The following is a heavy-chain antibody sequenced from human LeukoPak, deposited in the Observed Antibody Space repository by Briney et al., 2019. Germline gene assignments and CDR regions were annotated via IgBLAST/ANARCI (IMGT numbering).Heavy chain of an antibody. Sequence: GGSLRLSCAASGFTFSSYSMNWVRQAPGKGLEWVSSISSSSSYIYYADSVKGRFTISRDNAKNSLYLQMNSLRAEDTAVYYCARESTTPGGGAFDIWGQGTMVTVSS. V-gene: IGHV3-21*01. J-gene: IGHJ3*02. CDR1: GFTFSSYS. D-gene: IGHD5/OR15-5a*01. CDR2: ISSSSSYI. CDR3: ARESTTPGGGAFDI.